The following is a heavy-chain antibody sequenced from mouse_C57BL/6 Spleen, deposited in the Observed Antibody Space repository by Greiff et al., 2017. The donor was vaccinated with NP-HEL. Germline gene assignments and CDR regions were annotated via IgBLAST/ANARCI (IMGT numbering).Heavy chain of an antibody. V-gene: IGHV1-5*01. CDR1: GYTFTSYW. CDR3: TRNDGYYTWFAY. J-gene: IGHJ3*01. D-gene: IGHD2-3*01. Sequence: VQLQQSGTVLARPGASVKMSCKPSGYTFTSYWMHWVKQRPGQGLEWIGAIYPGNSDTSYNQKLKGKAKLTAVTSASTAYMELSSLTNEDSAVYYCTRNDGYYTWFAYWGQGTLVTVSA. CDR2: IYPGNSDT.